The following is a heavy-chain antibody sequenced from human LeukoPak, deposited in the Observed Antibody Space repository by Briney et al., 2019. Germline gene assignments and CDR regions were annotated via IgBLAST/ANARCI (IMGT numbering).Heavy chain of an antibody. J-gene: IGHJ4*02. CDR1: GGSFSGYY. V-gene: IGHV4-34*01. Sequence: SETLSLTCAVYGGSFSGYYWSWLRQPPGKGLEWIGEINHSGSTNYNPSLKSRVTISVDTSKNQFSLKLSSVTAADTAVYYCARGLGIYYGSGSYNYWGQGTLVTVSS. CDR2: INHSGST. CDR3: ARGLGIYYGSGSYNY. D-gene: IGHD3-10*01.